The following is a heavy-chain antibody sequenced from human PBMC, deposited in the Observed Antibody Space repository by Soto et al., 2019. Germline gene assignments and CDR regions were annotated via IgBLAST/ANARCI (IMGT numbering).Heavy chain of an antibody. J-gene: IGHJ4*02. CDR2: ISYDGSNK. V-gene: IGHV3-30*09. CDR3: ARPPRDSGSDY. CDR1: GFTFSSYA. Sequence: QVQLVESGGGVVQPGRSLRLSCAASGFTFSSYAMHWVRQAPGKGLEWVAVISYDGSNKYYADSVKGRFAISRDNSKNTRYLQMNSLSAEDTAVYYCARPPRDSGSDYWGQGTMVTVSS. D-gene: IGHD6-19*01.